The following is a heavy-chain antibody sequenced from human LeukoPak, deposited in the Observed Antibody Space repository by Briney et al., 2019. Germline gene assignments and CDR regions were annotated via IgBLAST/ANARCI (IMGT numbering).Heavy chain of an antibody. CDR1: GYTFTSYA. V-gene: IGHV1-3*01. D-gene: IGHD2-2*03. CDR3: ARSVVGIVVVPAAIRPHYYFDY. Sequence: ASVKVSFKASGYTFTSYAMHWVRQAPGQRLEWMGWINAGNGNTKYSQKFQGRVTITRDTSASTAYMELSSLRSEDTAVYYCARSVVGIVVVPAAIRPHYYFDYWGQGTLVTVSS. CDR2: INAGNGNT. J-gene: IGHJ4*02.